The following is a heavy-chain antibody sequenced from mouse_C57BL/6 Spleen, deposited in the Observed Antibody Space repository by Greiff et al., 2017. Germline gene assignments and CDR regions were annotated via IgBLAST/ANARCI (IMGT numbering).Heavy chain of an antibody. CDR3: ARAVYCYGSSYDYYAMDY. V-gene: IGHV1-82*01. D-gene: IGHD1-1*01. Sequence: QVQLQESGPELVKPGASVKISCKASGYAFSSSWMNWVKQRPGQGLEWIGRIYPGDGDTNYNGKFKGKATLTADKSSSTAYMQLSSLTSEDSAVYFCARAVYCYGSSYDYYAMDYWGQGTSVTVSS. CDR1: GYAFSSSW. J-gene: IGHJ4*01. CDR2: IYPGDGDT.